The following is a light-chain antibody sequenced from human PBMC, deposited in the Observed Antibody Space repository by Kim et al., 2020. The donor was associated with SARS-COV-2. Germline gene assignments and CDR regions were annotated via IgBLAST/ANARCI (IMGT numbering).Light chain of an antibody. CDR2: EGS. Sequence: GQSITISCTGTSSDVGNYNLVSWYQQHPGKAPKLMIYEGSKRPSGVSNRFSGSKSGNTASLTISGLQAEDEANYYCCSYAGSRVFVFGGGTKLTVL. V-gene: IGLV2-23*03. CDR1: SSDVGNYNL. CDR3: CSYAGSRVFV. J-gene: IGLJ2*01.